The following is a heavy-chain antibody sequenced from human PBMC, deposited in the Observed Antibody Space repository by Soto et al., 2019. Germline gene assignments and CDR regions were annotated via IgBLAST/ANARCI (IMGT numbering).Heavy chain of an antibody. J-gene: IGHJ6*02. CDR3: GLRWGRYCSSTSCSYYYGMDV. D-gene: IGHD2-2*01. CDR2: INPSGGST. CDR1: GYTFTSYY. V-gene: IGHV1-46*01. Sequence: ASVXVSCKASGYTFTSYYMHWVRQAPGQRLEWMGIINPSGGSTSYAQKFQGRVTMTRDTSTSTVYMELSSLRSEDTAVYYCGLRWGRYCSSTSCSYYYGMDVWGQGTTVTVSS.